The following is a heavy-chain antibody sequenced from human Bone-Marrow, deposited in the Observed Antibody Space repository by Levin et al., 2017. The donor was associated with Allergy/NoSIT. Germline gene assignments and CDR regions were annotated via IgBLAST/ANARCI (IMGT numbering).Heavy chain of an antibody. CDR2: IPGDVSAT. CDR3: VRRPPFYGESLQTDS. CDR1: GFTFDFYY. D-gene: IGHD4/OR15-4a*01. V-gene: IGHV3-23*01. Sequence: PGGSLRLSCTASGFTFDFYYMSWVRQSPGKPLEWVSGIPGDVSATHYADSVKGRFSMSRDNSRNMVFLQMNKVTDDDSGTYYCVRRPPFYGESLQTDSWGQGVVVSVSS. J-gene: IGHJ4*02.